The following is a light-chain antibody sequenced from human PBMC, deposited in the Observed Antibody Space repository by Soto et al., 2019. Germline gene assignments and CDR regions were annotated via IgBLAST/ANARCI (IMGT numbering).Light chain of an antibody. Sequence: EIVSTQSPGTLSLSPGERATLSCRASQSISSRHLAWYQQKPGQAPRLLIYGASTRATGIPARFSGSGSGTEFTLTISSLQSEDFAVYYCQQYNNWPRTFGQGTMVDIK. CDR3: QQYNNWPRT. J-gene: IGKJ1*01. CDR1: QSISSRH. V-gene: IGKV3-15*01. CDR2: GAS.